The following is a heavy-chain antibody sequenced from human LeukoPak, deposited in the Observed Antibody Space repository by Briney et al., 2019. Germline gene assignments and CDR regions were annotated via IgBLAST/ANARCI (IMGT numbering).Heavy chain of an antibody. Sequence: GGSLRLSCAASGFTFSSYWMHWVRQAPGKGLVWVSRINSDGSSTSYADSVKGRFTISRDNAKNTLYLQMNSLRAEDTAVYYCVRRGANYDILIGYYYYMDVWGKGTTVTVPS. J-gene: IGHJ6*03. D-gene: IGHD3-9*01. CDR1: GFTFSSYW. CDR2: INSDGSST. V-gene: IGHV3-74*01. CDR3: VRRGANYDILIGYYYYMDV.